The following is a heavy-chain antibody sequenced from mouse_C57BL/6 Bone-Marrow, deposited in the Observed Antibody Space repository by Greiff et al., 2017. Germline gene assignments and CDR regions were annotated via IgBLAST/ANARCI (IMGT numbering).Heavy chain of an antibody. D-gene: IGHD2-2*01. Sequence: QVQLQQPGAELVKPGASVKLSCKASGYTFTSYWMQWVKQRPGQGLEWIGEIDPSDSYTNYNQKFKGKATLTVDTSSSTAYMQHSSLITEASAVYAGARGGNGYDEFAYWGQGTLVTVSA. V-gene: IGHV1-50*01. CDR2: IDPSDSYT. J-gene: IGHJ3*01. CDR1: GYTFTSYW. CDR3: ARGGNGYDEFAY.